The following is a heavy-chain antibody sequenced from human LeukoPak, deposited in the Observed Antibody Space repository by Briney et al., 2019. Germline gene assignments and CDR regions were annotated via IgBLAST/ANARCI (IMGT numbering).Heavy chain of an antibody. CDR2: ISSSSTTI. V-gene: IGHV3-48*02. Sequence: AGGSLRLSCAASGFTFSTSHMNWVRQAPGKGLEWLSFISSSSTTIYYADSVKGRFTISKDDAKNSLYLQMNSLRDEDTAVYYCARDYYDSSGIDYWGQGTPVTVSS. CDR3: ARDYYDSSGIDY. D-gene: IGHD3-22*01. J-gene: IGHJ4*02. CDR1: GFTFSTSH.